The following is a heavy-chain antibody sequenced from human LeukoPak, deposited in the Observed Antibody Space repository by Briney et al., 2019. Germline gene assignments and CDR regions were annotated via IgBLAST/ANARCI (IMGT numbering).Heavy chain of an antibody. CDR3: ARVVLGRRWLQTSYYYGMDV. CDR2: IIPIFGTA. CDR1: GGTFSSYA. V-gene: IGHV1-69*01. J-gene: IGHJ6*02. D-gene: IGHD5-24*01. Sequence: SVNVSCKASGGTFSSYAISWVRQAPGQGLEWMGGIIPIFGTANYAQKFQGRVTITADESTSTAYLELSSLTSEDTAVYYCARVVLGRRWLQTSYYYGMDVWGQGTTVTVSS.